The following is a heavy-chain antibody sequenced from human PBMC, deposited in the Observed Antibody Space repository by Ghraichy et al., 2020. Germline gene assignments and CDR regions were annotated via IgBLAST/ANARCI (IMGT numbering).Heavy chain of an antibody. V-gene: IGHV4-31*03. D-gene: IGHD2-2*01. Sequence: SETLSLTCTVSGGSISSGGYYWSWIRQHPGKGLEWIGYIYYSGSTYYNPSLKSRVTISVDTSKNQFSLKLSSVTAADTAVYYCARSDLIYCSSTSCSDYYGMDVWGQGTTVTVSS. CDR3: ARSDLIYCSSTSCSDYYGMDV. J-gene: IGHJ6*02. CDR1: GGSISSGGYY. CDR2: IYYSGST.